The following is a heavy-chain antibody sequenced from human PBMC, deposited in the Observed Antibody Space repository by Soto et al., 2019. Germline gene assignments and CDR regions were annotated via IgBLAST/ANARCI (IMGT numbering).Heavy chain of an antibody. J-gene: IGHJ5*02. D-gene: IGHD6-6*01. Sequence: ASVKVSCKASGYTFTNYYMHWVRQAPGQGLEWMGMINPTGGSTTYAQKFQGRVSMTRDTSTNTVYMELSGLRSEDTAVYYCARAYTTSCPGPWGQGILVTVSS. CDR3: ARAYTTSCPGP. V-gene: IGHV1-46*01. CDR1: GYTFTNYY. CDR2: INPTGGST.